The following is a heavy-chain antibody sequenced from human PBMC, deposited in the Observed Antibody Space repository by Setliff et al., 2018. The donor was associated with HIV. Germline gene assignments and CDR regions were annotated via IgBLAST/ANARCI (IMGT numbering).Heavy chain of an antibody. J-gene: IGHJ4*02. CDR3: ARSGDYYESSGYYRY. V-gene: IGHV4-31*03. CDR2: IYHSGST. CDR1: GGSISSGGYY. D-gene: IGHD3-22*01. Sequence: SETLSLTCTVSGGSISSGGYYWSWIRQHPGKGLEWIGYIYHSGSTFYNPSLQSRAAISVDGSKYHLSLKLFSVTAADTAVYYCARSGDYYESSGYYRYWGQGTLVTVSS.